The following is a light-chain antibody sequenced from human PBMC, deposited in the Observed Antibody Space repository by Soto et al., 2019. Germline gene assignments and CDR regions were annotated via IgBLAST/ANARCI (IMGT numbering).Light chain of an antibody. Sequence: QSALTQPRSVSGSPGQSVTISCSGTSSDLGGYNYVSWYQHHPGNAPKLMIYDVTLRPSGVPDRFSGSKSGNTASLTISGLQAEDEADYYCCSYAGSFTWVFGGGTKVTVL. CDR2: DVT. V-gene: IGLV2-11*01. CDR1: SSDLGGYNY. J-gene: IGLJ3*02. CDR3: CSYAGSFTWV.